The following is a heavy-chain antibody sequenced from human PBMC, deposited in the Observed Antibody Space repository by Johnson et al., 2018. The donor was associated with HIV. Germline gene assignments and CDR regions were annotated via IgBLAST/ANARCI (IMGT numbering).Heavy chain of an antibody. CDR3: ASGTPLDAFDI. CDR1: GFTSDDFD. CDR2: ISSSGSTI. Sequence: VQLVESGGGLILPGGSLRLSCAASGFTSDDFDMHWIRQAPGNGLEWGSFISSSGSTIYYADSVKGRFTISRDNAKNSLYLQMNSLRAEDTAVYYCASGTPLDAFDIWGQGTMVTVSS. J-gene: IGHJ3*02. V-gene: IGHV3-11*04.